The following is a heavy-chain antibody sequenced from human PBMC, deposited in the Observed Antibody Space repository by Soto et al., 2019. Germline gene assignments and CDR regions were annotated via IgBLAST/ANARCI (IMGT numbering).Heavy chain of an antibody. Sequence: GGSLRLSCEGSGFTFSRHALHWVRQAPGKGLEWVAVASKDGSVKYWIESVKGRFTLSRDNSKNTVYLEMNSLRPEDTGVYYCVRSRSGAVADSFDLWGQGTLVTVSS. D-gene: IGHD3-10*01. CDR3: VRSRSGAVADSFDL. V-gene: IGHV3-30-3*01. J-gene: IGHJ4*02. CDR2: ASKDGSVK. CDR1: GFTFSRHA.